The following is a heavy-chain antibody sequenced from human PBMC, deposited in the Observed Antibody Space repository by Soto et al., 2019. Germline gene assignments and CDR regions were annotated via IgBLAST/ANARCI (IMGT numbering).Heavy chain of an antibody. CDR2: IIPIFGTA. D-gene: IGHD3-3*01. J-gene: IGHJ6*02. CDR3: ARVLYGDTIFGVVISYYYYGMDV. CDR1: GGTFSSYA. Sequence: GASVKVSCKASGGTFSSYAISWVRQAPGQGLEWMGGIIPIFGTANYAQKFQGRVTITADESTSTAYMELSSLRSEDTAVYYCARVLYGDTIFGVVISYYYYGMDVWGQGTTVTVSS. V-gene: IGHV1-69*13.